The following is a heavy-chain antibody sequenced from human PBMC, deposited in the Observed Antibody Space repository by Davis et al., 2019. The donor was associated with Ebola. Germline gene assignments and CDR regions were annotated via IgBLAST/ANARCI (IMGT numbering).Heavy chain of an antibody. CDR3: ARDRPPMVATEYWYFDL. Sequence: PGGSLRLSCAASGFTFSSYAMHWVRQAPGKGLEYVSAISYNGGSTYYANSVKGRFTISRDNAKNSLYLQMNSLRAEDTAVYYCARDRPPMVATEYWYFDLWGRGTLVTVSS. CDR1: GFTFSSYA. CDR2: ISYNGGST. J-gene: IGHJ2*01. V-gene: IGHV3-64*01. D-gene: IGHD5-12*01.